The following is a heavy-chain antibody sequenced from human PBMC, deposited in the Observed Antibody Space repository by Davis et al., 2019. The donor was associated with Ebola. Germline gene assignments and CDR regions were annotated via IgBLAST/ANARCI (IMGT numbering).Heavy chain of an antibody. CDR1: GFTVSSNY. Sequence: GESLKISCAASGFTVSSNYMSWVRQAPGKGLEWVSVIYSGGSTYYADSVKGRFTISRDNSKNTLYLQMNSLRAEDTAVYYCARASRTNYDFWSGYLAPDYGMDVWGQGTTVTVSS. V-gene: IGHV3-53*01. CDR2: IYSGGST. J-gene: IGHJ6*02. CDR3: ARASRTNYDFWSGYLAPDYGMDV. D-gene: IGHD3-3*01.